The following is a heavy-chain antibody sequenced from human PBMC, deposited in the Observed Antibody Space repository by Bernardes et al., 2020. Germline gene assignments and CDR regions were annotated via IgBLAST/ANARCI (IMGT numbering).Heavy chain of an antibody. CDR2: VYHNGDT. V-gene: IGHV4-61*01. CDR3: ARDRGRHSRGALFWYFDL. D-gene: IGHD4-4*01. J-gene: IGHJ2*01. Sequence: SETLSLTCTVSGCSVTSDSFYWTWIRQPPGKGLEWIGSVYHNGDTKDNPSLRRRVVISIDTSKNQFSLRLTSVTTADTAVYYCARDRGRHSRGALFWYFDLWGRGTLVTVSS. CDR1: GCSVTSDSFY.